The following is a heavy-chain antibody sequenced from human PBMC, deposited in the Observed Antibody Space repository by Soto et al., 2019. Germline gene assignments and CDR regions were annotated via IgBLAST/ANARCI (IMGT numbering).Heavy chain of an antibody. J-gene: IGHJ6*02. Sequence: PSETLSLTCAVYGGSFSGYYWSWIRQPPGKGLEWIGEINHSGSTNYNPSLKSRVTISVDTSKNQFSLKLSSVTAADTAVYYCARGWFKRWRAGGVYYYYGMDVWGQGTTVTVSS. CDR2: INHSGST. D-gene: IGHD2-8*02. CDR3: ARGWFKRWRAGGVYYYYGMDV. V-gene: IGHV4-34*01. CDR1: GGSFSGYY.